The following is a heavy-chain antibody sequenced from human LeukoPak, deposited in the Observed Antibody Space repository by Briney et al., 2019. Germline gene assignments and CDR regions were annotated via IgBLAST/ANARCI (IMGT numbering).Heavy chain of an antibody. CDR3: ARGGYGPGSHYRY. CDR2: IDLTGSI. CDR1: AGSFTGYY. V-gene: IGHV4-34*01. D-gene: IGHD3-10*01. J-gene: IGHJ4*02. Sequence: SETLSLTCAVNAGSFTGYYWSWIRQPPGKGLEWIGEIDLTGSISYNPSLRSRVTISVDTFKNQFSLKLRSVTAADRAIYYCARGGYGPGSHYRYWGQGTLVTVSS.